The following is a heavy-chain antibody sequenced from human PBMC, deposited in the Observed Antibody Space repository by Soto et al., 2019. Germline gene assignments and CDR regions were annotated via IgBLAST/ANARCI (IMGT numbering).Heavy chain of an antibody. V-gene: IGHV4-59*01. Sequence: PSETRALTCNVYCGSISSYGWRWIRHAPGRGLEWFGYIYYNESTNDNPSLKSRVTISVDKSKNQFSLNLRSVTDADTAVYYCARASYSYWSLDYWCQRTLVTVS. J-gene: IGHJ4*02. CDR3: ARASYSYWSLDY. D-gene: IGHD5-18*01. CDR2: IYYNEST. CDR1: CGSISSYG.